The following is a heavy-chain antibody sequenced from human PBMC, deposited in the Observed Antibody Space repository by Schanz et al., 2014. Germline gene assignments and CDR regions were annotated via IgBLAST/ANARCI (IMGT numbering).Heavy chain of an antibody. CDR3: ARESSNDIVLVPGAVFDH. J-gene: IGHJ4*02. CDR2: ISGSSRTI. CDR1: GFTFSSYS. V-gene: IGHV3-48*01. D-gene: IGHD2-2*01. Sequence: EVQLVESGGGLVQPGGSLRLSCAASGFTFSSYSMNWVRQAPGKGLEWVSYISGSSRTIYYADSMKGRFTISRDNSKNTVYLQMNSLRPGDTAVYYCARESSNDIVLVPGAVFDHWGQGILVTVSS.